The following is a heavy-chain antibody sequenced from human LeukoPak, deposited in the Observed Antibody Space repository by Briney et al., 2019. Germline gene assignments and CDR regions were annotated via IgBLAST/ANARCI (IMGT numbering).Heavy chain of an antibody. D-gene: IGHD2-15*01. CDR3: ARDGRYCSGGSCHYGMDV. CDR2: INAGNGNT. V-gene: IGHV1-3*01. Sequence: ASVKVSCKASGYTFTSYAMHWVRQAPGRRLEWMGWINAGNGNTKYSQKFQGRVTITRDTSASTAYMELSSLRSEDTAVYYCARDGRYCSGGSCHYGMDVWGQGTTVTVSS. J-gene: IGHJ6*02. CDR1: GYTFTSYA.